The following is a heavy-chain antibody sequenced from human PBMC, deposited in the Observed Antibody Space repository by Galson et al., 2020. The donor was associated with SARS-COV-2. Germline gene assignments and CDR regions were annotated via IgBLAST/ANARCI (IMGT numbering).Heavy chain of an antibody. CDR3: TSAPIVTTTGVACDI. Sequence: GESLKISCTSSGFTFGDHAVSWVRQAPGKGLEWVGFIRSLPFGGTTDFAASVKGRFTISRDDSKGIAYLQMNSLETEDTAVYYCTSAPIVTTTGVACDIWGQGTMVTVSS. CDR1: GFTFGDHA. V-gene: IGHV3-49*04. J-gene: IGHJ3*02. D-gene: IGHD5-12*01. CDR2: IRSLPFGGTT.